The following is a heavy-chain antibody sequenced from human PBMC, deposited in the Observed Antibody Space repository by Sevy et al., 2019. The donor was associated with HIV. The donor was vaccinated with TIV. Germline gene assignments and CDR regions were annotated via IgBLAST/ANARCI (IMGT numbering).Heavy chain of an antibody. V-gene: IGHV3-74*01. Sequence: GGSLRLSCAASGFTFSRYWMHWVRQAPGKGLVWVSLITSDGNSTAYADSVKGRFTISRDTSKNTLYLQMNSLRAEDTAVYYCAKDFTGFYGMDVWGQGTTVTVSS. D-gene: IGHD3-9*01. CDR2: ITSDGNST. CDR1: GFTFSRYW. J-gene: IGHJ6*02. CDR3: AKDFTGFYGMDV.